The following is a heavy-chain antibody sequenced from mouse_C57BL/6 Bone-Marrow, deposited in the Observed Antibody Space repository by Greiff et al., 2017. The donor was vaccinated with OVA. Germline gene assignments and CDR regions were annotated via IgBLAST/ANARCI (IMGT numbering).Heavy chain of an antibody. CDR1: GYTFTSYG. V-gene: IGHV1-81*01. J-gene: IGHJ4*01. CDR2: IYPRSGNT. D-gene: IGHD2-4*01. Sequence: VQLQESGAELARPGASVKLSCKASGYTFTSYGISWVKQRTGQGLEWIGEIYPRSGNTYYNEKFKGKATLTADKSSSTAYMELRSLTSEDSAVYFCARYYDYPSMDYWGQGTSVTVSS. CDR3: ARYYDYPSMDY.